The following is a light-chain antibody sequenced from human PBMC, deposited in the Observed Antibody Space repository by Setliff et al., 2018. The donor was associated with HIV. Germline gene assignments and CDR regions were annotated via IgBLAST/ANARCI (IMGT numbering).Light chain of an antibody. V-gene: IGLV2-14*03. CDR2: DVI. Sequence: QSALTQPASVSGSPGQSITISCTGISSDVGGYYSVSWYQQHPGKAPKLMIYDVINRPSGVSNRFSGSRSGNTASLTISGLQVEDEADYYCSSYTTSSTFEVFGPGTKGTVL. J-gene: IGLJ1*01. CDR3: SSYTTSSTFEV. CDR1: SSDVGGYYS.